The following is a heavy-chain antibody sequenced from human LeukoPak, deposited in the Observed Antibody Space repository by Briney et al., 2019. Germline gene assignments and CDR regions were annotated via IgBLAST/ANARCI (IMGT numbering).Heavy chain of an antibody. D-gene: IGHD5/OR15-5a*01. J-gene: IGHJ6*02. CDR2: IYYSGST. CDR3: ARGSTIYYYYGMDV. V-gene: IGHV4-39*07. Sequence: SETLSLTCTVSGGSISSSSYYWGWIRQPPGKGLEWIESIYYSGSTYYNPSLKSRVTISVDTSKNQFSLKLSSVTAADTAVYYCARGSTIYYYYGMDVWGQGTTVTVSS. CDR1: GGSISSSSYY.